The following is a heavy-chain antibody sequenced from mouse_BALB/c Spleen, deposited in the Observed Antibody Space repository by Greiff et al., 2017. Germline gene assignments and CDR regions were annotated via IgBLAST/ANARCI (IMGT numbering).Heavy chain of an antibody. Sequence: EVKLVESGGGLVQPGGSRKLSCAASGFTFSSFGMHWVRQAPEQGLEWVAYISSGSSTIYYADTVKGRFTITRDNPSNTLFLQMTRLRSEDTAMYYFARRGAGGDYYGKDYWGQGTPGTVSS. CDR2: ISSGSSTI. D-gene: IGHD6-1*01. V-gene: IGHV5-17*02. CDR3: ARRGAGGDYYGKDY. CDR1: GFTFSSFG. J-gene: IGHJ4*01.